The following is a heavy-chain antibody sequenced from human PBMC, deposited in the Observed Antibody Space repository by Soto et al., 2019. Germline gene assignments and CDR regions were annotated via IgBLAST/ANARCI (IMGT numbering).Heavy chain of an antibody. CDR1: GGSFSGDY. V-gene: IGHV4-34*01. D-gene: IGHD3-9*01. CDR3: ARESHDSLTGPPWVWYFDL. Sequence: QVQLQQWGAGPLRPLETLSLTCGVSGGSFSGDYWAWIRQSPGKGLEWIGEINDRGSINYNPSLKSRVSISVDTSKNHYSLNLRSVTAADTAVYYCARESHDSLTGPPWVWYFDLWGRGTLVTVSS. CDR2: INDRGSI. J-gene: IGHJ2*01.